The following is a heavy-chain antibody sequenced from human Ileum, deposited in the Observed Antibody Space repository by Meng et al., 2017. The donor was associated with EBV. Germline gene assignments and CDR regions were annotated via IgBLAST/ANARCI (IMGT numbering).Heavy chain of an antibody. V-gene: IGHV1-69*06. J-gene: IGHJ4*02. D-gene: IGHD6-19*01. Sequence: VQCVQPGAEVKKPGPPVQFSCKASEGTFSRYSISWVRQAPGQGLEWMGGIIPPFDTANYAQKFQGRVTITADKSTGTAYMELSSLRSEDTAIYYCARGGDSSGWYWYFDYWGQGTLVTVSS. CDR3: ARGGDSSGWYWYFDY. CDR1: EGTFSRYS. CDR2: IIPPFDTA.